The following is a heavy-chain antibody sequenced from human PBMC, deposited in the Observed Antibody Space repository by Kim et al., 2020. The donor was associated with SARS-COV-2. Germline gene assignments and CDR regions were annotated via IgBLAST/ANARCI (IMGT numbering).Heavy chain of an antibody. CDR1: GFTFSSYA. D-gene: IGHD3-22*01. CDR2: ISYDGSNK. J-gene: IGHJ3*02. Sequence: GGSLRLSCAASGFTFSSYAMHWVRQAPGKGLEWVAVISYDGSNKYYADSVKGRFTISRDNSKNTLYLQMNSLRAEDTAVYYCARDYALRYDSSGYYYGGDYDAFDIWGQGTMVTVSS. V-gene: IGHV3-30-3*01. CDR3: ARDYALRYDSSGYYYGGDYDAFDI.